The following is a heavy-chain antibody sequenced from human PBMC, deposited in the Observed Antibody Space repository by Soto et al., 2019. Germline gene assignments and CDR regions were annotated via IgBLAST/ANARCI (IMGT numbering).Heavy chain of an antibody. CDR2: IYYSGST. V-gene: IGHV4-31*03. CDR3: ARIRSGWFNFDY. Sequence: QVQLQESGPGLVKPSQTLSLTCTVSGGSISSGGYYWSWIRQHPGKGLEWIGYIYYSGSTYYNPSLKSRVTISVDTSKNQFSPKLSSVTAADTAVYYCARIRSGWFNFDYWGQGTLVTVSS. J-gene: IGHJ4*02. CDR1: GGSISSGGYY. D-gene: IGHD6-19*01.